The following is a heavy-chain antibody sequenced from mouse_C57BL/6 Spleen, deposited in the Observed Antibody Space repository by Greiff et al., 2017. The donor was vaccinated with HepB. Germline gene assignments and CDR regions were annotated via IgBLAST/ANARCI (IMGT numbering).Heavy chain of an antibody. D-gene: IGHD2-5*01. J-gene: IGHJ1*03. CDR1: GYAFSSSW. CDR3: ARDSNYDFDV. CDR2: IYPGDGDT. V-gene: IGHV1-82*01. Sequence: VQLQQSGPELVKPGASVKISCKASGYAFSSSWMNWVKQRPGKGLEWIGRIYPGDGDTNYNGKFKGKATLTADKSSSTAYMQLSSLTSEDSAVYFCARDSNYDFDVWGTGTTVTVSS.